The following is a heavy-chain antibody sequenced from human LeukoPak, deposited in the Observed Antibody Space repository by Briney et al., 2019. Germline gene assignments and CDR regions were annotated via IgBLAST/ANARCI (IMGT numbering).Heavy chain of an antibody. J-gene: IGHJ4*02. V-gene: IGHV4-34*01. D-gene: IGHD1-26*01. Sequence: SETLSLTCAVYGGSFSGYYWSWIRQPPGKGLEWIGEINHSGSTNFNPSLKSRVTISVDTSKNQFSLELSSVTAADTAVYCCARGLTSGGSYLVDYWGQGTLVTVSS. CDR1: GGSFSGYY. CDR3: ARGLTSGGSYLVDY. CDR2: INHSGST.